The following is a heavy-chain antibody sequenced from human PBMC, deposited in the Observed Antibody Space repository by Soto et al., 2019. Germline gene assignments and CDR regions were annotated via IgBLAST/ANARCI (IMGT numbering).Heavy chain of an antibody. J-gene: IGHJ5*02. V-gene: IGHV1-3*01. CDR2: INAGNGNT. Sequence: GASVKVSCKASGYTFTSYAMHWVRQAPGQRLEWMGWINAGNGNTKYSQKFQGRVTITRDTSASTAYMELSSLRSEDTAVYYCARAQGHYYDSSGSRRWFDPWGQGTLVTVSS. CDR1: GYTFTSYA. D-gene: IGHD3-22*01. CDR3: ARAQGHYYDSSGSRRWFDP.